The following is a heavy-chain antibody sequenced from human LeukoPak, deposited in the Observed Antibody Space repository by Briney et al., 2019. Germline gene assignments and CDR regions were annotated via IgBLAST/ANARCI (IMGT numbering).Heavy chain of an antibody. Sequence: PSETLSLTCAVYGGSFSGYYWSWIRQPPGKGLEWIGEINHSGSTSYNPSPKSRVTISVDTSKNQFSLKLSSVTAADTAVYYCARLVGYCSSTSCSHSRPGFDYWGQGTLVTVSS. V-gene: IGHV4-34*01. CDR2: INHSGST. J-gene: IGHJ4*02. D-gene: IGHD2-2*01. CDR1: GGSFSGYY. CDR3: ARLVGYCSSTSCSHSRPGFDY.